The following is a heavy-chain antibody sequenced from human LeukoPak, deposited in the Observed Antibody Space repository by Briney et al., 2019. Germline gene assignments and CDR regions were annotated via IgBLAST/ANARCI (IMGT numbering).Heavy chain of an antibody. CDR1: GGSISSYY. J-gene: IGHJ6*03. Sequence: SETLSLICTVSGGSISSYYWSWIRQPPGKGLEWIGYIYYSGGTNYNPSLKSRVTISVDTSKNQFSLKLSSVTAADTAVYYCARAVDFWSGYYAYYYYYYMDVWGKGTTVTVSS. CDR2: IYYSGGT. D-gene: IGHD3-3*01. V-gene: IGHV4-59*12. CDR3: ARAVDFWSGYYAYYYYYYMDV.